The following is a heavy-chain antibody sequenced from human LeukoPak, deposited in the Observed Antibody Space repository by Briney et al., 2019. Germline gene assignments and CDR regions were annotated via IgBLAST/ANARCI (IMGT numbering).Heavy chain of an antibody. V-gene: IGHV4-34*09. Sequence: SETLSLTCAVYGGSFSGYYWSWIRQPPGKGLEWIGYIYYSGSTYYNPSLKSRVTISVDTSKNQFSLKLSSVTAADTAVYYCASVVPDAYNSAYYFDYWGQGTLVTVSS. CDR1: GGSFSGYY. CDR2: IYYSGST. D-gene: IGHD2-2*01. J-gene: IGHJ4*02. CDR3: ASVVPDAYNSAYYFDY.